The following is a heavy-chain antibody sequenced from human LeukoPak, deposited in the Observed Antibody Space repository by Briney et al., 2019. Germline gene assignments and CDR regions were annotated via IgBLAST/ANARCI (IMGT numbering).Heavy chain of an antibody. CDR2: IIPIFGTA. J-gene: IGHJ3*02. CDR1: GGTFSSYA. Sequence: SVKVSCKASGGTFSSYAISWVRRAPGQGLEWMGGIIPIFGTANYAQKFQGRVTITADESTSTAYMELSSLRSEDTAVYYCAIDSSGYYGRYAFDIWGQGTMVTVSS. V-gene: IGHV1-69*13. CDR3: AIDSSGYYGRYAFDI. D-gene: IGHD3-22*01.